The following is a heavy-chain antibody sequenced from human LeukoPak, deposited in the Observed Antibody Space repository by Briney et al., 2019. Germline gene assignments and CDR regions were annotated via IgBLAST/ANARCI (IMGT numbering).Heavy chain of an antibody. CDR2: IYSGGSR. CDR3: ARDGRRGSSWSYYYYGMDV. CDR1: GFIVSGDF. J-gene: IGHJ6*02. Sequence: GGSLRLSCAASGFIVSGDFMSWVRQAPGKGLEWVSVIYSGGSRYYADSVKGRFSISRDNSKNTLYLQMNSLRAEDTAVYYCARDGRRGSSWSYYYYGMDVWGQGTTVTVSS. D-gene: IGHD6-13*01. V-gene: IGHV3-53*01.